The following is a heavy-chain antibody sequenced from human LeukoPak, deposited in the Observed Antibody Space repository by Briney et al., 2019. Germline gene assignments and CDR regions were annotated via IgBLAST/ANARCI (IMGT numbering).Heavy chain of an antibody. V-gene: IGHV1-18*01. Sequence: ASVKVSCKASGYTFISYGISWMRQAPGQGLEWMGWINAYNGNTNYAQKLQGRIAMTTDTSTSTAYMELRSLRSDDTAVYYCARDREWLGPRLDDWGQGTLVTVSS. D-gene: IGHD6-19*01. CDR3: ARDREWLGPRLDD. CDR1: GYTFISYG. CDR2: INAYNGNT. J-gene: IGHJ4*02.